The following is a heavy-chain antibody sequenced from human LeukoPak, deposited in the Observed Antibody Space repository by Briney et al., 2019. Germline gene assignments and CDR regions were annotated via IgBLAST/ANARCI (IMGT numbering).Heavy chain of an antibody. CDR3: ARGGIYSGYD. V-gene: IGHV3-48*03. D-gene: IGHD5-12*01. J-gene: IGHJ4*02. CDR1: GFTFSDYE. CDR2: IASTGSTT. Sequence: GGSLRLSCAGSGFTFSDYEMNWVRQGPGKGLEWVSYIASTGSTTYYEDYVKGRFTISRDNAKNSLYLQTNSLRAEDTAVYYCARGGIYSGYDWGQGSLVTVSS.